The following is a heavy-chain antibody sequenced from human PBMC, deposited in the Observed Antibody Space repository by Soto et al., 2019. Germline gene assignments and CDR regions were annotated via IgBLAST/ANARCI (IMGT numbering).Heavy chain of an antibody. D-gene: IGHD1-26*01. Sequence: SETLSLTCAVFGGSVSSETHFWSWIRQPPGKGLEWIGYIYHSGITNSNPALKGRLTISVDKSTNHFSLSLASVTAADTAIYYCAREDMSGTYYFDSWGQGTRVTVSS. J-gene: IGHJ4*02. CDR2: IYHSGIT. V-gene: IGHV4-61*03. CDR1: GGSVSSETHF. CDR3: AREDMSGTYYFDS.